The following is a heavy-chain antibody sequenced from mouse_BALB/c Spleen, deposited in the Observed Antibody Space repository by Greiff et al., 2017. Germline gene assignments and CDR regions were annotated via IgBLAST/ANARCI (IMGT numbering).Heavy chain of an antibody. CDR3: AIYDYDWAFAY. J-gene: IGHJ3*01. CDR2: IYPGGGYT. D-gene: IGHD2-4*01. Sequence: QVQLQQSGAELVRPGTSVKISCKASGYTFTNYWLGWVKQRPGHGLEWIGDIYPGGGYTNYNEKFKGKATLTADTSSSTAYMQLSSLTSEDSAVYFCAIYDYDWAFAYWGQGTLVTVSA. CDR1: GYTFTNYW. V-gene: IGHV1-63*02.